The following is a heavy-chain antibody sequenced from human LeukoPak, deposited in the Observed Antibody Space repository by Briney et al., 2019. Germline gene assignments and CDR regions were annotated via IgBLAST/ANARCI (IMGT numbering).Heavy chain of an antibody. Sequence: ASVKVSCKASGYTFTSYGISWVRQAPGQGLEWMGWISAYNGNTNYAQKLQGRVTMTTDTSTSTAYMELRSLRSDDTAVYYCARDRVAYCGGDCYSEWFDPWGQGTLVIVSS. D-gene: IGHD2-21*02. CDR2: ISAYNGNT. J-gene: IGHJ5*02. CDR3: ARDRVAYCGGDCYSEWFDP. V-gene: IGHV1-18*01. CDR1: GYTFTSYG.